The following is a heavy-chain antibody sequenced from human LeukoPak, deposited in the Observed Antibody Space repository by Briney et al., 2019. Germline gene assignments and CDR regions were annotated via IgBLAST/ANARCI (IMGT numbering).Heavy chain of an antibody. J-gene: IGHJ6*03. D-gene: IGHD1-1*01. CDR2: INHSGST. CDR1: GGLLSVYY. Sequence: PSDTLSLTCAVYGGLLSVYYWRWIRHPPGKGLVWIGEINHSGSTNYKPSLKSRFTISLDTSKNQFSLKLSSVTAADTGVYYCASQVSVEGRYYYYYMDVWDKGTTVTVSS. V-gene: IGHV4-34*01. CDR3: ASQVSVEGRYYYYYMDV.